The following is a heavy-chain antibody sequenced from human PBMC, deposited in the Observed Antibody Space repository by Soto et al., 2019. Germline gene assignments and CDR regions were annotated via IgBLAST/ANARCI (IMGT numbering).Heavy chain of an antibody. D-gene: IGHD3-16*02. CDR1: GFTFSDYY. Sequence: QVQLVESGGGLVKPGGSLRLSCAASGFTFSDYYMSWIRPAPGKGLEWVSYISSSVSTIYYADSVKGRFTISRDNAKNSLYLHMNSLRAEDTAVYYWSRATDTPMITYGGVIANYWSLDLWGSGNLVTVSS. J-gene: IGHJ2*01. V-gene: IGHV3-11*01. CDR3: SRATDTPMITYGGVIANYWSLDL. CDR2: ISSSVSTI.